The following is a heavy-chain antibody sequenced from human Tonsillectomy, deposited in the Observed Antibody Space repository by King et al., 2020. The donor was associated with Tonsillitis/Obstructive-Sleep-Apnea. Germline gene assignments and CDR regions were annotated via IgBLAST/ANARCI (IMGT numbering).Heavy chain of an antibody. CDR1: GYTFPGYY. CDR3: AKEGGVISGSRVFEM. Sequence: VQLVESGAEVKKPGASVKVSCKASGYTFPGYYMHWVRQAPGQGLEWMGWINPKSGGTKYAQKFQGRVTMTRDTSISTAYMELRRLRSDDTAMYYCAKEGGVISGSRVFEMWGHGTTVTVSS. CDR2: INPKSGGT. D-gene: IGHD3-10*01. J-gene: IGHJ3*02. V-gene: IGHV1-2*02.